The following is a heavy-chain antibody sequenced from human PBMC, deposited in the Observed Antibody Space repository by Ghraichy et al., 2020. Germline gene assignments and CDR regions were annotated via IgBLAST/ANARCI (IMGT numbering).Heavy chain of an antibody. V-gene: IGHV4-31*03. D-gene: IGHD2-15*01. Sequence: SETLSLTCTLSGGSVSSYGYYWNWIRQHPGKGLEWIGCIYYTGSTNYNPSLKSRVTISVDTSRNLFSLQLSSVTAADTAVYYCARGGGDCDPTSCYLSFFDRWGQGSLVTVSS. CDR2: IYYTGST. J-gene: IGHJ5*02. CDR3: ARGGGDCDPTSCYLSFFDR. CDR1: GGSVSSYGYY.